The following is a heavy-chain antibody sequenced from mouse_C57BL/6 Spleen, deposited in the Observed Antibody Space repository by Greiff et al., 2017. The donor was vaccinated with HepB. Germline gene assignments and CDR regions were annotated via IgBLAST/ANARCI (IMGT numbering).Heavy chain of an antibody. CDR2: IYPRDGST. D-gene: IGHD1-1*01. CDR3: ARTYYDGSSSPVAY. CDR1: GYTFTSYD. V-gene: IGHV1-85*01. Sequence: QVQLQQSGPELVKPGASVKLSCKASGYTFTSYDINWVKQRPGQGLEWIGWIYPRDGSTKYNEKFKGKATLTVDTSSSTAYMELHSLTSEDSAVYFCARTYYDGSSSPVAYWGQGTLVTVSA. J-gene: IGHJ3*01.